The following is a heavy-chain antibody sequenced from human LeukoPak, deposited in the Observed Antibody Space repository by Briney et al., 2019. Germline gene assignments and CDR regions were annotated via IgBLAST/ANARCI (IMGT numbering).Heavy chain of an antibody. J-gene: IGHJ4*02. V-gene: IGHV3-30*18. Sequence: PGGSLRLSCAASGFTFSSYGMHWVRQAPGKGLEWVAVISYDGSNKYYADSVKGRFTISRDNSKNTLYLQMNSLRAEDTAVYYCAKGHDIPTPGHYWGKGTLVTVSS. D-gene: IGHD2-15*01. CDR1: GFTFSSYG. CDR2: ISYDGSNK. CDR3: AKGHDIPTPGHY.